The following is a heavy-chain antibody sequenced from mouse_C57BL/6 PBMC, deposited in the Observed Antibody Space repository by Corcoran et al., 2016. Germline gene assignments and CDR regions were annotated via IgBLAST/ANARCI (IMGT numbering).Heavy chain of an antibody. V-gene: IGHV1-76*01. CDR3: ASCKVDYDWFAY. Sequence: QVQLKQSGAELVRPGASVKLSCKASGYTFTDYYINWVKQRPGQGLEWIARIYPGSGNTYYNEKFKGKATLTAEKSSSTAYMQLSSLTSEDSAVYFCASCKVDYDWFAYWGQGTLVTVSA. D-gene: IGHD2-4*01. J-gene: IGHJ3*01. CDR2: IYPGSGNT. CDR1: GYTFTDYY.